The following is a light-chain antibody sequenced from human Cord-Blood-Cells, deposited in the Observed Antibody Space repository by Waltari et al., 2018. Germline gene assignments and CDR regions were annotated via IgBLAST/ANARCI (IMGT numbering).Light chain of an antibody. Sequence: SYELTQPPSVSVSPGQPARITCSGDKLGDKYACWYQQKPGQSPVLVIYQDSKRPSGSPERFSGSNSGNTATLTISGTQAMDEADYYCQAWDSSTVVFGGGTKLTVL. CDR3: QAWDSSTVV. CDR2: QDS. J-gene: IGLJ2*01. CDR1: KLGDKY. V-gene: IGLV3-1*01.